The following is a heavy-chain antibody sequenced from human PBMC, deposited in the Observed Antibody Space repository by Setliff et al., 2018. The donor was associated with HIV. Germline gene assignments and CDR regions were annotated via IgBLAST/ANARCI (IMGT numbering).Heavy chain of an antibody. D-gene: IGHD2-2*01. CDR1: GGPLSGHY. J-gene: IGHJ4*02. Sequence: SETLSLTCAVDGGPLSGHYWSWIRNPPGQGLEWIGETSHSGTTNYNPSLKRRVTISVDTSKNQFSLKLTSVTAADTAVYYCVTSSSWSSRLNFWGPGMLVTVSS. V-gene: IGHV4-34*01. CDR3: VTSSSWSSRLNF. CDR2: TSHSGTT.